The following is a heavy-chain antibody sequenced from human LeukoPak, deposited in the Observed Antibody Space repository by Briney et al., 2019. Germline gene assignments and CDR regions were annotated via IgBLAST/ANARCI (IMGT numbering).Heavy chain of an antibody. V-gene: IGHV4-59*01. J-gene: IGHJ4*02. Sequence: SETLSLTCTVSGGSISSYYWSWIRQPPGKGLEWIGYIYYSGSTNYNPSLKSRVTISVDTSKNQFSLKLSSVTAADTAVYYCARESHGDYHDYWGQGTLVTVSS. D-gene: IGHD4-17*01. CDR3: ARESHGDYHDY. CDR1: GGSISSYY. CDR2: IYYSGST.